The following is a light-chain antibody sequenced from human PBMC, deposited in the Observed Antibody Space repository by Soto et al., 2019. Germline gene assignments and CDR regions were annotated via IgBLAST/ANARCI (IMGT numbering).Light chain of an antibody. CDR1: QGISSY. V-gene: IGKV1-8*01. CDR3: QQYNSYSWT. Sequence: AIRMTQSPSSLSASTGDRVTITCRASQGISSYLAWYHQKPGKAPDLLIYTASSLESGVPSRFSGSGSGTEFTLTISSLQPDDFATYYCQQYNSYSWTFGQGTKVDI. CDR2: TAS. J-gene: IGKJ1*01.